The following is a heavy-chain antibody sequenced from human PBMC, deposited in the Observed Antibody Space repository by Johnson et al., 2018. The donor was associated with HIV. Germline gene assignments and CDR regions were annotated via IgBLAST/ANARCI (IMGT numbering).Heavy chain of an antibody. V-gene: IGHV3-7*01. CDR1: GFTFSSYW. D-gene: IGHD3-3*01. CDR2: IKQAGSEQ. J-gene: IGHJ3*02. CDR3: ARDRITIFGVVTLDAFDI. Sequence: EKLVESGGGLVQPGGSLRLSCAASGFTFSSYWMSWVRQAPGKGLEWVANIKQAGSEQYYVDSVKGRFTISRDNAKNSLYLQMNSLRAEDTAVYYCARDRITIFGVVTLDAFDIWGQGTMVTVSS.